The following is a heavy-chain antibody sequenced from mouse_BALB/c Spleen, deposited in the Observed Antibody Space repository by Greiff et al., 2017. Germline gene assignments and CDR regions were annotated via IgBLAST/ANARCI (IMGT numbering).Heavy chain of an antibody. V-gene: IGHV1-39*01. J-gene: IGHJ4*01. D-gene: IGHD1-1*01. CDR3: AREGVYYGSSSYYAMDY. Sequence: VQLQQSGPELEKPGASVKISCKASGYSFTGYNMNWVKQSTGKSLEWIGNIDPYYGGTSYNQKFKGKATLTVDKSSSTAYMQLKSLTSEDSAVYYCAREGVYYGSSSYYAMDYWGQGTSVTVSS. CDR2: IDPYYGGT. CDR1: GYSFTGYN.